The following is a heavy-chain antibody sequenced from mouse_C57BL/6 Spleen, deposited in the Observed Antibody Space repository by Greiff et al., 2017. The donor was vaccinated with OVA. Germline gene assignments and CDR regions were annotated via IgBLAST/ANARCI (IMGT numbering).Heavy chain of an antibody. CDR3: ANYGNYVGMDY. J-gene: IGHJ4*01. CDR2: INPYNGGT. D-gene: IGHD2-1*01. V-gene: IGHV1-19*01. Sequence: VQPQQSGPVLVKPGASVKMSCKASGYTFTDYYMNWVKQSHGKSLEWIGVINPYNGGTSYNQKFKGKATLTVDKSSSTAYMELNSLTSEDSAVYYCANYGNYVGMDYWGQGTSVTVSS. CDR1: GYTFTDYY.